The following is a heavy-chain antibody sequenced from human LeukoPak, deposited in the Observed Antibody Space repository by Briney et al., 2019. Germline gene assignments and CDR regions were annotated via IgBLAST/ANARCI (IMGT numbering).Heavy chain of an antibody. CDR1: GGSISSSNW. CDR2: IYHSGST. D-gene: IGHD3-22*01. V-gene: IGHV4-4*02. Sequence: SGTLSLTCAVSGGSISSSNWWSWVRQPPGQGLEWIGEIYHSGSTNYNPSLKSRVTISVDKSKNQFSLKLSSVTAADTTVYYCARGRDSSGTRVVFDYWGQGTLVTVSS. J-gene: IGHJ4*02. CDR3: ARGRDSSGTRVVFDY.